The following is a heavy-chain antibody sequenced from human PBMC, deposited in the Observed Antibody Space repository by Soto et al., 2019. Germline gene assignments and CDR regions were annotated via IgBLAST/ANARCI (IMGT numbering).Heavy chain of an antibody. D-gene: IGHD3-22*01. CDR2: IYYSGST. J-gene: IGHJ4*02. V-gene: IGHV4-30-4*02. CDR3: AGDATDSVWLDC. CDR1: GGSISSGDYY. Sequence: SETLSLTCTVSGGSISSGDYYWSWIRQPPGKGLEWIGYIYYSGSTYYNPSLKSRVTISVDTSKNQFSLKLTSVTAADTAVYYCAGDATDSVWLDCWGQGTLVT.